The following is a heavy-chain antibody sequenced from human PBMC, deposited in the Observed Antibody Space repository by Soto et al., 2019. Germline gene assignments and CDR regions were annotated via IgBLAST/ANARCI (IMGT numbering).Heavy chain of an antibody. CDR3: ATTHCSSTSCRPYNWFDP. CDR2: IYHSGST. CDR1: GYSISSGYY. Sequence: PXETLSLTCAVSGYSISSGYYWGWIRQPPVKGLEWIGSIYHSGSTYYNPSLKSRVTISVDTSKNQFSLKLSSVTAADTAVYYCATTHCSSTSCRPYNWFDPWGQGTLVTVSS. V-gene: IGHV4-38-2*01. D-gene: IGHD2-2*01. J-gene: IGHJ5*02.